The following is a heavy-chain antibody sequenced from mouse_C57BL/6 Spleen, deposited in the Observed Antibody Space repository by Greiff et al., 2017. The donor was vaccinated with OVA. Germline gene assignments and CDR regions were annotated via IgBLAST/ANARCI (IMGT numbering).Heavy chain of an antibody. V-gene: IGHV1-82*01. CDR2: IYPGDGDT. J-gene: IGHJ2*01. Sequence: QVQLQQSGPELVKPGASVKISCKASGYAFSSSWMNWVKQRPGKGLEWIGRIYPGDGDTNYNGKFKGKATLTADKSSSTAYMQLSSLTSEDSAVYFCAVITTVVDLFDYWGQGTTLTVSS. CDR3: AVITTVVDLFDY. D-gene: IGHD1-1*01. CDR1: GYAFSSSW.